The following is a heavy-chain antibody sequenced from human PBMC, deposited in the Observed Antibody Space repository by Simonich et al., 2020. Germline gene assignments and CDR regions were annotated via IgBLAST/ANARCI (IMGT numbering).Heavy chain of an antibody. D-gene: IGHD6-13*01. CDR3: ARGLRVAAAGTAFQH. Sequence: QVQLQQWGAGLLKPSETLSLTCAVYGGSFSGYYWSWIRQPPGKGLGWIGEINHSGNTNYNPSLKSRVTISVDTSKNQFSLKLSSVTAADTAVYYCARGLRVAAAGTAFQHWGQGTLVTVSS. CDR2: INHSGNT. J-gene: IGHJ1*01. V-gene: IGHV4-34*01. CDR1: GGSFSGYY.